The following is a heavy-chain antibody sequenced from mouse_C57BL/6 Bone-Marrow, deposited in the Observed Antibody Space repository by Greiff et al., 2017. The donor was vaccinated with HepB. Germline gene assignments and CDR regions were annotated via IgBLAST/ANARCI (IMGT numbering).Heavy chain of an antibody. CDR2: IYPGSGST. Sequence: VQLQQPGAELVKPGASVKMSCKASGYTFTSYWITWVKQRPGQGLEWIGEIYPGSGSTNYNEKFKSKATLTVDTSSSTAYMQLSSLTSEDSAVYYCARGNYGSSYSWFAYWGQGTRVTVSA. J-gene: IGHJ3*01. D-gene: IGHD1-1*01. CDR3: ARGNYGSSYSWFAY. V-gene: IGHV1-55*01. CDR1: GYTFTSYW.